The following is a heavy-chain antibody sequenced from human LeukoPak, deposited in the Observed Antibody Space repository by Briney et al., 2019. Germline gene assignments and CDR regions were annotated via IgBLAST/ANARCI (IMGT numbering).Heavy chain of an antibody. CDR3: ARVLRGLYNLGD. CDR1: GFTFDDYA. V-gene: IGHV3-48*02. D-gene: IGHD3-10*01. CDR2: ISSSSDLM. J-gene: IGHJ4*02. Sequence: GRSLRLSCAASGFTFDDYAMHWVRQAPGKGLEWVSYISSSSDLMSYVDSVKGRFTVSRDNAKNSLFLQMNSLRDEDTAVYYCARVLRGLYNLGDWGQGTLVTVSS.